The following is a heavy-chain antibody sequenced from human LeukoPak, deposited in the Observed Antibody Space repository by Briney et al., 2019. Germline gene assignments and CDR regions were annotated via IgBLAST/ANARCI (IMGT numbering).Heavy chain of an antibody. D-gene: IGHD5-18*01. CDR2: IYSGGST. V-gene: IGHV3-53*01. CDR1: GFTVSSNY. CDR3: AREEDTAMAFDY. J-gene: IGHJ4*02. Sequence: GGSLRLSCAASGFTVSSNYMSWVRQAPGKGLGWVSVIYSGGSTYYADSVKGRFTISRDNSKNTLYLQMNSLRAEDTAVYYCAREEDTAMAFDYWGQGTLVTVSS.